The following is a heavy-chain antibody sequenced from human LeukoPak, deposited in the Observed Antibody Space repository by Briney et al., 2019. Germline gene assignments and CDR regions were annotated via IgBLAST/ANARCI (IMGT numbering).Heavy chain of an antibody. D-gene: IGHD1-1*01. CDR3: AREMSTTPGY. CDR1: GFTFSSYS. J-gene: IGHJ4*02. CDR2: ISSDSSYI. Sequence: GGSLRLSCAASGFTFSSYSMNWVRQAPGKGLEWVSSISSDSSYIYYADSVKGRFTISRDNAKDSLYLQMNSLRAEDTAVYYCAREMSTTPGYWGQGTLVTVSS. V-gene: IGHV3-21*01.